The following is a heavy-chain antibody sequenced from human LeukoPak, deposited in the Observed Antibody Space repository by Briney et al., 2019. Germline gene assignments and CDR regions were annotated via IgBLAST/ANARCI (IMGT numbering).Heavy chain of an antibody. D-gene: IGHD3/OR15-3a*01. Sequence: SGGSLRLSCAASGFTFSSYAMSWVRQAPGKGLEWVSAISGSGGSTYYADSVKGRFTISRDNSKNTLYLQMNSLRAEDTAVYCCAKVAWYGLVILHGMDVWGQGTTVTVSS. V-gene: IGHV3-23*01. J-gene: IGHJ6*02. CDR2: ISGSGGST. CDR3: AKVAWYGLVILHGMDV. CDR1: GFTFSSYA.